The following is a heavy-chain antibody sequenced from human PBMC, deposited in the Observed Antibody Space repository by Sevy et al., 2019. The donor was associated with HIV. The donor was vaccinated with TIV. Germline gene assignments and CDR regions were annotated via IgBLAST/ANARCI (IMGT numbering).Heavy chain of an antibody. D-gene: IGHD3-10*01. Sequence: GGSLRLSCTASGFTFADYTMSWFRQAPGRDLEWLSFIRVKAFGATAEYAASVKGRFTISRDDSQSIAYLQMNGLKTEDTAFYYCTREATLVRGVVTINDAFDIWGQGTMVTVSS. CDR2: IRVKAFGATA. J-gene: IGHJ3*02. CDR3: TREATLVRGVVTINDAFDI. CDR1: GFTFADYT. V-gene: IGHV3-49*03.